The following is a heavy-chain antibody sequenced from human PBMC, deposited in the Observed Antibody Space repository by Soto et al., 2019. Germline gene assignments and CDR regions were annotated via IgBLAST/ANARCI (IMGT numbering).Heavy chain of an antibody. Sequence: GGSLRLSCAASGFTFSSYWMHWVRQAPGKGLVWVSRINSGGSSTTYADSVKGRFTISRDNAKNTLYLQLNSLRAEDTAVYYCARDQGYCSGGSCYVAGYWGQGTLVTVSS. V-gene: IGHV3-74*01. CDR1: GFTFSSYW. D-gene: IGHD2-15*01. J-gene: IGHJ4*02. CDR3: ARDQGYCSGGSCYVAGY. CDR2: INSGGSST.